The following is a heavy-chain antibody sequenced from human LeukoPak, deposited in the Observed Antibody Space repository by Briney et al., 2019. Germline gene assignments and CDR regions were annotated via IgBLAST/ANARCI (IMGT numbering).Heavy chain of an antibody. CDR2: ISSSGSTI. CDR3: AREGYKYQLDAFDI. V-gene: IGHV3-48*03. Sequence: PGGSLRLSCAASGFTFSSYEMNWVRQAPGKGLEWVSYISSSGSTIYYADSVKGRFTISRDNAKNSLYLQMNSLRAEDTAVYYCAREGYKYQLDAFDIWGQGQWSPSLQ. CDR1: GFTFSSYE. J-gene: IGHJ3*02. D-gene: IGHD2-2*01.